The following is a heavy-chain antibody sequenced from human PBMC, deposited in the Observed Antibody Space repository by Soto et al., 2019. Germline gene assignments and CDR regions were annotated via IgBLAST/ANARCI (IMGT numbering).Heavy chain of an antibody. CDR1: GFTFSSYA. D-gene: IGHD2-15*01. CDR3: ARAVQVVVAATYLDY. J-gene: IGHJ4*02. CDR2: ISYDGSNK. V-gene: IGHV3-30-3*01. Sequence: GGSLRLSCAASGFTFSSYAMHWVRQAPGKGLEWVAVISYDGSNKYYADSVKGRFTISRDNSKNTLYLQMNSLRAEDTAVYYCARAVQVVVAATYLDYWGQGTLVTVSS.